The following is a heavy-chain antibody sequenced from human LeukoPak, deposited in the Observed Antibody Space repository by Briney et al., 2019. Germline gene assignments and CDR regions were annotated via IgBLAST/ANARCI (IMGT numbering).Heavy chain of an antibody. CDR2: VYPDGNT. V-gene: IGHV3-66*04. D-gene: IGHD4-17*01. CDR3: ARLLTTAIRWAWYFDL. CDR1: GLTVSSNY. J-gene: IGHJ2*01. Sequence: GGSLRLSCVASGLTVSSNYMSWVRRVPGRGLEWVSVVYPDGNTYYADSAKGRFAISTDISKNTLFLQMDSLRAEDTAVYYCARLLTTAIRWAWYFDLWGRGTLVTVSS.